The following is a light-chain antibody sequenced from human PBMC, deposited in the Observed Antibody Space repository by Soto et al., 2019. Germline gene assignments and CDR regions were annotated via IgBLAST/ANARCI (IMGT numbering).Light chain of an antibody. CDR2: GAS. V-gene: IGKV3-20*01. J-gene: IGKJ5*01. CDR1: QSVSSNY. CDR3: QQYASAPIT. Sequence: IVLTQSPGTLSLSPGERATLSCRASQSVSSNYLAWYQQKPGQAPRLLIYGASSRATGIRDRFSGSGSGTDFTLTISRLEPEDFAVYYCQQYASAPITFGQGTRLEI.